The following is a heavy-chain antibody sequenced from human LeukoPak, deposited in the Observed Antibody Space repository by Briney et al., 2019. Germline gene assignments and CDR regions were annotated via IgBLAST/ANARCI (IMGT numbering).Heavy chain of an antibody. CDR1: GFTFSSYG. D-gene: IGHD6-19*01. Sequence: GRSLRLSCAASGFTFSSYGMHWVRQAPGKGLEWVAVIWYDGSNKYYADSVKGRFTISRDNSKNTLYLQMNSLRAEDTAVYYCAREAAYSGGWYYFDYWGQGTLVTVSS. CDR2: IWYDGSNK. V-gene: IGHV3-33*01. CDR3: AREAAYSGGWYYFDY. J-gene: IGHJ4*02.